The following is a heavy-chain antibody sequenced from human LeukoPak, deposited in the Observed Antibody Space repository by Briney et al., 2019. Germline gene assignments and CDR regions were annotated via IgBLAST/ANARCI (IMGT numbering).Heavy chain of an antibody. V-gene: IGHV1-18*01. CDR3: VRGSSWPPYYFDY. Sequence: ASVKVSCKASGYTFNSYGISWVRQAPGQGLEWMGWISVYNGNTNYAQRLQGRVTMTTGTSTSTAYMELRSLKSDDTAVYYCVRGSSWPPYYFDYWGQGTLVTVSS. D-gene: IGHD6-19*01. CDR2: ISVYNGNT. CDR1: GYTFNSYG. J-gene: IGHJ4*02.